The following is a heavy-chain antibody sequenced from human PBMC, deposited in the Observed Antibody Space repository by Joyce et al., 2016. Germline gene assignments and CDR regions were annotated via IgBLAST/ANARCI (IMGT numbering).Heavy chain of an antibody. J-gene: IGHJ6*03. V-gene: IGHV1-69*01. Sequence: QVQLVQSGAEVKKPGSSVNVSCKTSGGTFSNYAISWVRQAPGQGVEWMGGIIPIFGTANYAQKFQGRVTITADESTTTAYMELNSLRSEDTAVYYCARTPTYYHYYYYMDVWGKGTTVTVS. CDR2: IIPIFGTA. CDR3: ARTPTYYHYYYYMDV. CDR1: GGTFSNYA.